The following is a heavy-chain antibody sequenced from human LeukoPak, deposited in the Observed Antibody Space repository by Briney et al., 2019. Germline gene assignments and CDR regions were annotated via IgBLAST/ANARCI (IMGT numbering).Heavy chain of an antibody. V-gene: IGHV4-38-2*02. CDR2: IYHSGST. J-gene: IGHJ6*04. CDR1: GYSISSGYY. D-gene: IGHD3-9*01. CDR3: ARDPYYYDILTAYLYYYGMDV. Sequence: PSETLSLACAVSGYSISSGYYWGWIRQPPGKGLEWIGSIYHSGSTYYNPSLKSRVTISVDTSKNQFSLKLSSVTAADTAVYYCARDPYYYDILTAYLYYYGMDVWGKGTTVTVSS.